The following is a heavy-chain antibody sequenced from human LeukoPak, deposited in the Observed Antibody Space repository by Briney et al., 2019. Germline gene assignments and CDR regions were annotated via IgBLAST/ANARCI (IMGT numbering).Heavy chain of an antibody. CDR1: GFTFSSYS. V-gene: IGHV3-21*01. D-gene: IGHD6-19*01. J-gene: IGHJ4*02. CDR2: ISSSSSYI. Sequence: AGGSLRLSCAASGFTFSSYSVNWVRQAPGKGPEWVSSISSSSSYIYYADSVKGRFTISRDNAKNSLYLQMNSLRAEDTAVYYCARMAGTANFDYWGQGTLVTVSS. CDR3: ARMAGTANFDY.